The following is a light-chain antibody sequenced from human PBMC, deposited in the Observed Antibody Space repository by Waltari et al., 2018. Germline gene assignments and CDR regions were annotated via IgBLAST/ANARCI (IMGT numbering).Light chain of an antibody. CDR3: QQRSNWPPIT. V-gene: IGKV3-11*01. CDR1: QSVGSS. Sequence: EIVLTQSPVTLSLPPGERAPLPGWASQSVGSSLAWYQQKPGQAPRLLMYDASNRATGVPARFNGSGFGTDFTLTIISLQSEDSAVYYCQQRSNWPPITFGQGTRLEIK. J-gene: IGKJ5*01. CDR2: DAS.